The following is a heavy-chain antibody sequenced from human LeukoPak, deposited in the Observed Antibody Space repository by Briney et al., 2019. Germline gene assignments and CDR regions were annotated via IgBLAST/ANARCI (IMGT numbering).Heavy chain of an antibody. CDR3: ASDPGYGDPY. D-gene: IGHD4/OR15-4a*01. V-gene: IGHV3-11*01. CDR1: GFSFSDSY. Sequence: PGGSLRLSCSASGFSFSDSYMSWFRLSAEKGLEWIAYITSSGTTTEYADSVKGRFTISRLNAKNSLYLQMNSLRPEDTAVYYCASDPGYGDPYWGQGTLVTVSS. CDR2: ITSSGTTT. J-gene: IGHJ4*02.